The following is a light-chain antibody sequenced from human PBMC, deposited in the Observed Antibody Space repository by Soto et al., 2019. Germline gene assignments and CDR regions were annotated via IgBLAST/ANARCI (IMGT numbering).Light chain of an antibody. J-gene: IGKJ2*01. V-gene: IGKV3-15*01. CDR1: QSVSSN. CDR2: GAS. Sequence: EIVMTQSPATLSVSPGERATLSCRASQSVSSNLAWYQQKSSQAPRLIIYGASTRATGITARFSGSGSRTEYTLTISNLQSEDFAVYYCQQYNNWQYTFCQWTKLEIK. CDR3: QQYNNWQYT.